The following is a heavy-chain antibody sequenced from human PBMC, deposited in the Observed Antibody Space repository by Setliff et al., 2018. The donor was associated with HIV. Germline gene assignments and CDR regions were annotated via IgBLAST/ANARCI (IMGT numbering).Heavy chain of an antibody. CDR2: IWNDGNNK. D-gene: IGHD1-1*01. CDR1: GITFINAA. J-gene: IGHJ5*02. Sequence: PGGSLRLSCVTSGITFINAAMAWVRQAPGKGPEWVAAIWNDGNNKRYGDSDQGRFTISRDNSRNTLYLQMNSLRPDDTAVYYCAKDVEVAPTVLDRWGQGTPVTVSS. CDR3: AKDVEVAPTVLDR. V-gene: IGHV3-30*02.